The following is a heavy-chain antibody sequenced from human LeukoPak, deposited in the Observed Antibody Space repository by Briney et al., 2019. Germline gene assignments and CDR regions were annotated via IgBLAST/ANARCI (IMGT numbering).Heavy chain of an antibody. J-gene: IGHJ5*02. CDR1: GGSISSYY. D-gene: IGHD4-17*01. CDR2: IYYSGST. CDR3: ARLYGELWYWFDP. Sequence: SETLSLTCTVSGGSISSYYWSWIRQPPGKGLEWIGYIYYSGSTNYNPSLKSRVTISVDTSKNQFSLKLSSVTAAATAVYYCARLYGELWYWFDPWGQGTLVTVSS. V-gene: IGHV4-59*08.